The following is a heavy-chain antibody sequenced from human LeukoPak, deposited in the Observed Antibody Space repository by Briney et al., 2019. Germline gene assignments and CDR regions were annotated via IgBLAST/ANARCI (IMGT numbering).Heavy chain of an antibody. CDR1: GGSFSGYC. Sequence: SETLSLTCAVYGGSFSGYCWSWIRQPPGKGLEWIGEINHSGSTNYNPSLKSRVTISVDTSKNQFSLKLSSVTAADTAVYYCARIPLGGQSVDYWGQGTLVTVSS. CDR2: INHSGST. J-gene: IGHJ4*02. CDR3: ARIPLGGQSVDY. V-gene: IGHV4-34*01. D-gene: IGHD3-16*01.